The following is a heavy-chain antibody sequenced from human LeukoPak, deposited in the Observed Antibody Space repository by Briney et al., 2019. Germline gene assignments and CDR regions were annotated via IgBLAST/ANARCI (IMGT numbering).Heavy chain of an antibody. J-gene: IGHJ4*02. V-gene: IGHV1-2*02. CDR1: GYTFTGYY. CDR3: APSAGGGPYYFDY. Sequence: GASVKVSCKTSGYTFTGYYMHWVRQAPGQGLEWMGWINPNSGYTNYAQNFQGRVTMTRDTSISIAYMELSRLTSDDTAVYYCAPSAGGGPYYFDYWGQGTLVTVSS. CDR2: INPNSGYT. D-gene: IGHD3-16*01.